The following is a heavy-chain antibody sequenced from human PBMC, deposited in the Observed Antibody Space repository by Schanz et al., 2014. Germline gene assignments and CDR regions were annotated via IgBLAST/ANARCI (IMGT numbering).Heavy chain of an antibody. Sequence: QVQLVQSGAEVKKPGASVKVSCKASGYTTFTDYYIHWVRQAPGQGLEWMGWINPILGIANYAQKFQGRVTITADRSTSTAYMDVSSLRSEDTAVYYCASSGAGYSSSWDFDYWGQGTLVTVSS. V-gene: IGHV1-69*09. D-gene: IGHD6-13*01. J-gene: IGHJ4*02. CDR2: INPILGIA. CDR3: ASSGAGYSSSWDFDY. CDR1: GYTTFTDYY.